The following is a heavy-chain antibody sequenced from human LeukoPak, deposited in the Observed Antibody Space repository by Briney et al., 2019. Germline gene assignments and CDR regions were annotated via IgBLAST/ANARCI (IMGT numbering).Heavy chain of an antibody. D-gene: IGHD1-1*01. V-gene: IGHV3-11*01. CDR3: ARGANWNQHLRHYFDY. J-gene: IGHJ4*02. CDR2: ISSSGSTI. Sequence: GGSLRLSCAASGFTFSDYYMSWIRQAPGKGLEWVSYISSSGSTIYYADSVKGRFTISRDNAKNSLYLQMNSPRAEDTAVYYCARGANWNQHLRHYFDYWGQGTLVTVSS. CDR1: GFTFSDYY.